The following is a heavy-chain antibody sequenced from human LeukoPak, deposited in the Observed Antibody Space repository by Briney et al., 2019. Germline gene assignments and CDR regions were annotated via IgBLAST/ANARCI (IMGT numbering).Heavy chain of an antibody. V-gene: IGHV4-4*07. CDR2: IYTSGST. CDR1: GGSISSYY. CDR3: ARDRAQQRSAFDI. Sequence: SETLSLTCTVSGGSISSYYWSWIRQPAGKGLEWIGRIYTSGSTNYNPSLKSRVTMSVDTSKNQFSLQLNSVTPEDTAVYYCARDRAQQRSAFDIWGQGTMVTVSS. J-gene: IGHJ3*02. D-gene: IGHD6-13*01.